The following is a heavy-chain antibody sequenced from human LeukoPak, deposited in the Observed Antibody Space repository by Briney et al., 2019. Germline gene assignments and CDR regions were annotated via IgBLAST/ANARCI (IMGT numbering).Heavy chain of an antibody. CDR2: ISWNSGSI. D-gene: IGHD5-18*01. J-gene: IGHJ4*02. CDR1: GFTFDDYA. V-gene: IGHV3-9*01. CDR3: VKDKGPLRYSYGHPIFDY. Sequence: GRSLRLSCVASGFTFDDYAMHWVRQAPGKGLEWVSGISWNSGSIGYADSVKGRFTISKGNAKNSLYLQMNSLRAEDTALYYCVKDKGPLRYSYGHPIFDYWGQGTLVTVSS.